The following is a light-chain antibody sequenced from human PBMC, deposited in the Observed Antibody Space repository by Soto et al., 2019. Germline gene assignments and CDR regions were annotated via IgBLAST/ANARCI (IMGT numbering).Light chain of an antibody. CDR2: GAS. CDR3: QQYGSSTYT. CDR1: QSVSNNH. J-gene: IGKJ2*01. Sequence: EIVLTQSPGSLSLSPRERATLSCRASQSVSNNHLAWYQQKPGQAPRLLIYGASRRATGIPDRFSGSGSGTEFTLTISRLGPEDFAVYYCQQYGSSTYTFGQGTKVEIK. V-gene: IGKV3-20*01.